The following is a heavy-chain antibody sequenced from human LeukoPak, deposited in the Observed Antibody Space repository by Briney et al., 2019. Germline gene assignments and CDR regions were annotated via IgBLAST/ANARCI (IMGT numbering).Heavy chain of an antibody. D-gene: IGHD3-16*01. Sequence: GGSLRLSCAASGFTFSSYAMHWVRQAPGKGLEWVAVISYDGSNKYYADSVKGRFTISRDNSKNTLYLQMNSLRAEDTAVYYCAREWGERGGWVAYWGQGTLVTVSS. V-gene: IGHV3-30-3*01. J-gene: IGHJ4*02. CDR1: GFTFSSYA. CDR3: AREWGERGGWVAY. CDR2: ISYDGSNK.